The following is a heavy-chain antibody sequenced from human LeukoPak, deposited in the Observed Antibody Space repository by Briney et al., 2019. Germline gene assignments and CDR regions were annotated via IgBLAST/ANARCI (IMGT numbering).Heavy chain of an antibody. D-gene: IGHD6-6*01. V-gene: IGHV1-69*04. J-gene: IGHJ6*03. CDR3: ARDVIEYSSSGTPGLYYYYYMDV. Sequence: SVKVSCKASGYILTSHDISWARQAPGQGLEWMGRIIPILGIANYAQKFQGRVTITADKSTSTAYMELSSLRSEDTAVYYCARDVIEYSSSGTPGLYYYYYMDVWGKGTTVTVSS. CDR2: IIPILGIA. CDR1: GYILTSHD.